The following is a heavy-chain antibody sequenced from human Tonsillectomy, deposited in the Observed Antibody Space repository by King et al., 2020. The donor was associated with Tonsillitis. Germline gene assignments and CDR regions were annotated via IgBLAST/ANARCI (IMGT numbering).Heavy chain of an antibody. CDR3: VREVDSSGWPAGYYYGMDV. D-gene: IGHD6-19*01. J-gene: IGHJ6*02. Sequence: VQLVESEPEVKKPGESLRISCKGSGYSFTTYWIGWVRQMPGKGLEWMGIIYPGDSDTRYSPSFQGQVTISVDKSISTAYLQWSSLKASDTAMYYCVREVDSSGWPAGYYYGMDVWGQGPTVAVSS. CDR1: GYSFTTYW. CDR2: IYPGDSDT. V-gene: IGHV5-51*01.